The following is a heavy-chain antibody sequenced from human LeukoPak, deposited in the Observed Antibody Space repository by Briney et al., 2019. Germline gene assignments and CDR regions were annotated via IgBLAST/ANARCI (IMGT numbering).Heavy chain of an antibody. D-gene: IGHD1-1*01. V-gene: IGHV3-7*02. CDR3: ARTTYGDY. Sequence: GGSLRLSCAASGFTFSGYSMNWVRQAPRKGLEWAAAIKEDGSETYYVDSVKGRFTISRDNAKNSLYLQMSSLRVEDTAVYYCARTTYGDYWGQGTLVTVSS. J-gene: IGHJ4*02. CDR2: IKEDGSET. CDR1: GFTFSGYS.